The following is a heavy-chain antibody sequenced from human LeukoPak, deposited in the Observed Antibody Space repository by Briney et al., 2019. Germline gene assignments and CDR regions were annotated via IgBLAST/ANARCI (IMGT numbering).Heavy chain of an antibody. Sequence: PGGSLRLSCAASRVTFSSYGMSWVRQAPGKGLECVSAISGSVVTTYHADSVRGRFTISRDNSKNTLFLQMYSLRAGDKAIYYCAKARSGSGSYGKYYFDYWGQGTLVNVSS. D-gene: IGHD3-10*01. J-gene: IGHJ4*02. CDR2: ISGSVVTT. V-gene: IGHV3-23*01. CDR3: AKARSGSGSYGKYYFDY. CDR1: RVTFSSYG.